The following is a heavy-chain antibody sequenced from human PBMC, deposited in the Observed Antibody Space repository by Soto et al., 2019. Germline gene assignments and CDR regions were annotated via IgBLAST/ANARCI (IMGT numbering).Heavy chain of an antibody. CDR3: AKRGGIAAAGHYNWCDP. D-gene: IGHD6-13*01. J-gene: IGHJ5*02. CDR2: ISYDGSNK. V-gene: IGHV3-30*18. Sequence: QVPLVESGGGVVQPGRSLRLSCAASGFTFSSYGMHWVRQAPGKGLEWVAVISYDGSNKYYADSVKGRFTISRDNSKNTLYLQMNSLRAEDTAGYYCAKRGGIAAAGHYNWCDPWCQGTLVTVSS. CDR1: GFTFSSYG.